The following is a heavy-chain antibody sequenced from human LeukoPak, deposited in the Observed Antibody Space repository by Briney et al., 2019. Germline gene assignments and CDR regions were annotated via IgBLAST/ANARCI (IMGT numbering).Heavy chain of an antibody. CDR1: GYTFTSYD. CDR3: ARQQLGGDFDY. J-gene: IGHJ4*02. Sequence: GASVKVSCKASGYTFTSYDINWVRQATGQGLELMGWMNTNSGNTGYAQKFQGRVTITRNTSISTAYMELSSLRSEDTAVYFCARQQLGGDFDYWGQGTLVTVSS. D-gene: IGHD6-13*01. CDR2: MNTNSGNT. V-gene: IGHV1-8*03.